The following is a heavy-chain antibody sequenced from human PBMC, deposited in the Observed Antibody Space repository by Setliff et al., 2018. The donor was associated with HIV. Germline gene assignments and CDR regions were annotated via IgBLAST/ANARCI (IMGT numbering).Heavy chain of an antibody. CDR3: AREVGTYSGSYAVADGFDI. D-gene: IGHD1-26*01. V-gene: IGHV1-69*05. CDR2: IIPIFGTA. J-gene: IGHJ3*02. CDR1: GYTFTGYY. Sequence: GASVKVSCKAFGYTFTGYYMHWVRQAPGQGLEWMGWIIPIFGTANYAQKFQGRVTITTDESTGTTYMELSSLRSEDTAVYYCAREVGTYSGSYAVADGFDIWGQGTMVTVSS.